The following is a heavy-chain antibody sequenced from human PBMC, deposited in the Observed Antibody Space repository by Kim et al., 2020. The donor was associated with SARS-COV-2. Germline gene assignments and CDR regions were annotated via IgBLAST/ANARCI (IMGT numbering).Heavy chain of an antibody. CDR1: GFTFSSYG. D-gene: IGHD3-3*01. Sequence: GGSLRLSCAASGFTFSSYGMHWVRQAPGKGLEWVAVISYDGSNKYYADSVKGRFTISRDNSKNTLYLQMNSLRAEDTAVYYCAGDLYDFWSGYTDYWGQGTLVTVSS. CDR3: AGDLYDFWSGYTDY. CDR2: ISYDGSNK. V-gene: IGHV3-30*03. J-gene: IGHJ4*02.